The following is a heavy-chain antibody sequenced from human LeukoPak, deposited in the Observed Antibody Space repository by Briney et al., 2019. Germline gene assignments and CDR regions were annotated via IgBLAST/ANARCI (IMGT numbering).Heavy chain of an antibody. V-gene: IGHV1-2*02. CDR2: INPNSGAT. Sequence: ASVKVSCKASGYSFTGYFIHWVRQAPGQGLEWMGWINPNSGATNYAQKFQGRVTLTGDTSISTAYMELSRLTGDDTAVYYCARDSKIYYMDLWGKGTTVTVSS. CDR3: ARDSKIYYMDL. CDR1: GYSFTGYF. J-gene: IGHJ6*03.